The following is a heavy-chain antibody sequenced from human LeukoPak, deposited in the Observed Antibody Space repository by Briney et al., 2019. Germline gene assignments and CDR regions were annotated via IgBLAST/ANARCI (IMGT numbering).Heavy chain of an antibody. Sequence: ASVKVSCKASGYTFTSYYMHWVRQAPGQGLEWMGIINPSGGSTSYAQKFQGRVTMTTDTSTSTAYMELRSLRSDDTAVYYCARGQSRDTAMATGGYWGQGTLVTVSS. D-gene: IGHD5-18*01. V-gene: IGHV1-46*01. CDR1: GYTFTSYY. J-gene: IGHJ4*02. CDR3: ARGQSRDTAMATGGY. CDR2: INPSGGST.